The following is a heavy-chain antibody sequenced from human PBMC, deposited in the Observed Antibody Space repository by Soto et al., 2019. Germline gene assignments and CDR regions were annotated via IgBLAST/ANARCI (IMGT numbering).Heavy chain of an antibody. Sequence: PGGSLRLSCAASGFSVSSNYMSWVRQAPGKGLEWVSVIYSDGSTYYADSAKGRFTISRHNSKNTLYLQMNSLRAEDTAVYYCAREGRWFHGGYHYYMDVWGKGTTVTVSS. J-gene: IGHJ6*03. V-gene: IGHV3-53*04. CDR2: IYSDGST. CDR1: GFSVSSNY. D-gene: IGHD3-10*01. CDR3: AREGRWFHGGYHYYMDV.